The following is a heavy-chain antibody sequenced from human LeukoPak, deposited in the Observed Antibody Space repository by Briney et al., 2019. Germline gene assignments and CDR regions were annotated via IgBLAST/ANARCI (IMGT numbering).Heavy chain of an antibody. V-gene: IGHV4-61*02. J-gene: IGHJ4*02. D-gene: IGHD3-22*01. CDR3: ARDGSGYFDY. CDR2: IYTSGST. Sequence: SETLSLTCTVSGGSTSSGSYYWSWIRQPAGKGLEWIGRIYTSGSTNYNPSLKSRVTISVDTSKNQFSLKLSSVTAADTAVYYCARDGSGYFDYWGQGTLVTVSS. CDR1: GGSTSSGSYY.